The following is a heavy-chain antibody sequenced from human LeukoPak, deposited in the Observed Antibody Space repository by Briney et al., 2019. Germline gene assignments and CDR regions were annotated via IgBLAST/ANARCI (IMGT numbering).Heavy chain of an antibody. Sequence: SETLSLTCTVSGGSISSSSYYWGWIRQPPGKGLEWIGSIYYSGSTYYNPSLKSRVIISVDTSKNQFSLKLSSVTAADTAVYYCARHAYSSGCLGYWGQGTLVTVSS. J-gene: IGHJ4*02. D-gene: IGHD6-19*01. V-gene: IGHV4-39*01. CDR3: ARHAYSSGCLGY. CDR2: IYYSGST. CDR1: GGSISSSSYY.